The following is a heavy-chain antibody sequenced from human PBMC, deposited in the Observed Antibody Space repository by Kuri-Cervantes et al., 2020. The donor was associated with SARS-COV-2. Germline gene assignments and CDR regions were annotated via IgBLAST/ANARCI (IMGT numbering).Heavy chain of an antibody. D-gene: IGHD6-13*01. CDR2: IYYSGST. CDR3: ASNTASSSWYGSDFQH. Sequence: GSLRLSCTVSGGSISSYYWSWIRQPPGKGLEWIGYIYYSGSTNYNPSLKSRVTISVDTSKNQFSLKLSSVTAADTAVYYCASNTASSSWYGSDFQHWGQGTLVTVSS. CDR1: GGSISSYY. V-gene: IGHV4-59*01. J-gene: IGHJ1*01.